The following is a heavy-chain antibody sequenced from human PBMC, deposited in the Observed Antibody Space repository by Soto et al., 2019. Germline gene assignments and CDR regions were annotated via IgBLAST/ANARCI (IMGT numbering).Heavy chain of an antibody. CDR2: IYYSGST. V-gene: IGHV4-31*03. CDR3: ARDSPYYYDSSGYRHFDY. D-gene: IGHD3-22*01. CDR1: GGSISSGGYY. J-gene: IGHJ4*01. Sequence: PSETLSLTCTVSGGSISSGGYYWSWIRQHPGKGLEWIGYIYYSGSTYYNPSLKSRVTISVDTSKNQFSLKLSSVTAADTAVYYCARDSPYYYDSSGYRHFDYWGHGTLVTVSS.